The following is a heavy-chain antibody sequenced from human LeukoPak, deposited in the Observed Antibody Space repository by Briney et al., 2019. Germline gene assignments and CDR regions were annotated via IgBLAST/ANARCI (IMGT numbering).Heavy chain of an antibody. CDR3: AKSLGAYYYDSSGLDY. CDR1: GFTFSSYA. D-gene: IGHD3-22*01. Sequence: GGSLRLSCAASGFTFSSYAMHWVRQAPGKGLEWVSVISYDGSNKYYADSVKGRFTISRDNSKNTLYLQMNSLRAEDTAVYYCAKSLGAYYYDSSGLDYWGQGTLVTVSS. J-gene: IGHJ4*02. V-gene: IGHV3-30*18. CDR2: ISYDGSNK.